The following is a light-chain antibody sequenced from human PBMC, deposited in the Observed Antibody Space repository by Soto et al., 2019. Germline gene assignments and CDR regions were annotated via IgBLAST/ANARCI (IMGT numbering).Light chain of an antibody. J-gene: IGKJ4*01. CDR2: DVS. CDR1: QDISNF. Sequence: DIRMTQSPSSLSASVGDRVTITCQASQDISNFLNWYHQTAGKAPRLLIYDVSSLQPGVASRFSGSGSGTDFSLTINSLQPEDIGTFYCQQYDKQPVTFGGGTKVDIK. V-gene: IGKV1-33*01. CDR3: QQYDKQPVT.